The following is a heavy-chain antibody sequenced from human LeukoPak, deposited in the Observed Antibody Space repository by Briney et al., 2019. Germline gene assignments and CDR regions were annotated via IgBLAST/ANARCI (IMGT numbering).Heavy chain of an antibody. D-gene: IGHD3-22*01. V-gene: IGHV1-3*01. CDR3: ARSLVYSHDTSGYYYFDF. J-gene: IGHJ4*02. Sequence: ASVKVSCKASGYTFTSYGISWVRQAPGQRLEWMGWINAGNDNTKYSQKFQGRVTITRDTSASTAYMELSGLRSEDTAVYYCARSLVYSHDTSGYYYFDFWGQGTLVTVSS. CDR1: GYTFTSYG. CDR2: INAGNDNT.